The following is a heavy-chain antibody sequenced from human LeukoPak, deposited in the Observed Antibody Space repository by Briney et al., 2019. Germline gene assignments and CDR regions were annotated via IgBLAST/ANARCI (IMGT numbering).Heavy chain of an antibody. CDR1: GFTFFSSYW. V-gene: IGHV3-74*01. D-gene: IGHD2-15*01. Sequence: GGSLRLSCAAPGFTFFSSYWIHWVRQAPGKGLVWVSRINSDGSSTRYADSVQGRFTISRDNAENKVYLQMDSLRADDTAVYYCAREVVVAATPSLDCWGQGTLVAVSS. CDR3: AREVVVAATPSLDC. CDR2: INSDGSST. J-gene: IGHJ4*02.